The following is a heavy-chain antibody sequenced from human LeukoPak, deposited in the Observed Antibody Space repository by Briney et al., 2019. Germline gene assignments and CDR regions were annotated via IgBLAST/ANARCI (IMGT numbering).Heavy chain of an antibody. Sequence: GRSLRLSCAASGFTFSSYGMHWVRQAPGKGLEGVAVIWYDGSNKYYADSVKGRFTISRDNTKHALYLQMNSLRAEDTAVYYCARASGGAQIDYWGEGTQVTDSS. J-gene: IGHJ4*02. CDR2: IWYDGSNK. D-gene: IGHD1-26*01. V-gene: IGHV3-33*01. CDR1: GFTFSSYG. CDR3: ARASGGAQIDY.